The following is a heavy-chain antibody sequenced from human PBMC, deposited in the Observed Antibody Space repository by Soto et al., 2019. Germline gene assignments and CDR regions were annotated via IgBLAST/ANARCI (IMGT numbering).Heavy chain of an antibody. V-gene: IGHV1-2*02. Sequence: QLHLVQSGAVVKKPGASVTVSCSASGYPVTAYYMHWVRQAPGRGLEWMGGINPATGAAKYTQTWRGRVSMTRDASTSTVFMELSGLTSEDTAVFYCASGGGVGVAGSAAFDMWGQGTLVTVSS. D-gene: IGHD3-3*01. CDR1: GYPVTAYY. J-gene: IGHJ3*02. CDR2: INPATGAA. CDR3: ASGGGVGVAGSAAFDM.